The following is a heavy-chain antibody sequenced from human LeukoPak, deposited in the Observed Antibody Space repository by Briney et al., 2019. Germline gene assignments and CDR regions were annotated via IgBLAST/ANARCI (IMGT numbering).Heavy chain of an antibody. CDR3: ARASEDYDSSGWTGYYYMDV. Sequence: SETLSLTCTVSGGSISSYYWGWIRQPAGKGLEWIGRIYTSGSTNYNPSLKSRVTMSVDTSKNQFSLKLSSVTAADTDVYYCARASEDYDSSGWTGYYYMDVWGKGTTVTVSS. J-gene: IGHJ6*03. CDR1: GGSISSYY. D-gene: IGHD3-22*01. CDR2: IYTSGST. V-gene: IGHV4-4*07.